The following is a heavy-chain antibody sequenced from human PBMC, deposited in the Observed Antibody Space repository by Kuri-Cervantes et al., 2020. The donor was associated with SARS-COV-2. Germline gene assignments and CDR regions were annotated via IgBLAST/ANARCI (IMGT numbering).Heavy chain of an antibody. J-gene: IGHJ3*02. CDR3: ARDVVTGNRVGPTSDAFDI. V-gene: IGHV4-34*01. Sequence: SETLSLTCAVYGGSFSNFYWSWIRQPPGKGLEWIGEINHSGSANYNPSLKSRVTISVDKSKNRLSLKLSSVTAADTAVYYCARDVVTGNRVGPTSDAFDIWGQGTMVTVSS. CDR1: GGSFSNFY. CDR2: INHSGSA. D-gene: IGHD1-20*01.